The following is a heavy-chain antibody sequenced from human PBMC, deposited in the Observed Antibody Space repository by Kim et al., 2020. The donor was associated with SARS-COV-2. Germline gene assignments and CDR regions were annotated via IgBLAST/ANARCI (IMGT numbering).Heavy chain of an antibody. CDR1: GFTFSNAW. D-gene: IGHD3-22*01. CDR3: TTESRITMIVVTYPSPHYFDY. Sequence: GGSLRLSCAASGFTFSNAWMSWVRQAPGKGLEWVGRIKSKTDGGTTDYAAPVKGRFTISRDDSKNTLYLQMNSLKTEDTAVYYCTTESRITMIVVTYPSPHYFDYWGQGTLVTVSS. J-gene: IGHJ4*02. CDR2: IKSKTDGGTT. V-gene: IGHV3-15*01.